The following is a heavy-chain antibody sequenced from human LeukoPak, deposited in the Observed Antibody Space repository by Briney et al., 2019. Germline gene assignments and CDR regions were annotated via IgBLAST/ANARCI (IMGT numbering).Heavy chain of an antibody. CDR2: ISYDGSNK. V-gene: IGHV3-30-3*01. CDR1: GFTFSNYA. D-gene: IGHD1-14*01. J-gene: IGHJ3*02. CDR3: ARGPGDFDASDI. Sequence: GGSLRLSCAASGFTFSNYAMHWVRQAPGKGLEWVAVISYDGSNKYYADSVKGRFTISRDNSKNTLYLQMNSLRAEDTAVYYCARGPGDFDASDIWGQGTMVTVSS.